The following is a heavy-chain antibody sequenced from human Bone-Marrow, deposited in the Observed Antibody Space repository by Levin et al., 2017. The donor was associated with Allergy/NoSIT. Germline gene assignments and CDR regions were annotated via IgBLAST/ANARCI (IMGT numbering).Heavy chain of an antibody. D-gene: IGHD2-2*01. J-gene: IGHJ4*02. CDR3: AKDAWGYCSSTSCYPWDFDY. Sequence: GESLKISCAASGFTFSSYAMSWVRQAPGKGLEWVSAISGSGGSTYYADSVKGRFTISRDNSKNTLYLQMNSLRAEDTAVYYCAKDAWGYCSSTSCYPWDFDYWGQGTLVTVSS. CDR2: ISGSGGST. V-gene: IGHV3-23*01. CDR1: GFTFSSYA.